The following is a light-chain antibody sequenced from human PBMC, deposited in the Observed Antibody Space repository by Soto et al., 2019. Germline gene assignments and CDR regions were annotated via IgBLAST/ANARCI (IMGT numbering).Light chain of an antibody. CDR2: AAS. Sequence: DIQMTQSPSSLSASVGDRVTITCRASHSISSYLNCYQHKPWKAPKLLIYAASSLQSGGPSRFSGSGTGTDFALVIRSLQPEYCATYYCHQSCRTPRPFGQGTKVEIK. CDR1: HSISSY. V-gene: IGKV1-39*01. J-gene: IGKJ1*01. CDR3: HQSCRTPRP.